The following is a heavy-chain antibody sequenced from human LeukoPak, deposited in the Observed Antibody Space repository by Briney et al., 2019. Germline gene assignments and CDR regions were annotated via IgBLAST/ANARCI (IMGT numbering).Heavy chain of an antibody. CDR2: IKWNSGSI. V-gene: IGHV3-9*01. J-gene: IGHJ6*02. Sequence: GGSLRLSCAASGFTFDDYAMHWVRHAPGKGLEWVSTIKWNSGSIGYADSVKGRFTISRDNAKNSLYLQMNSLRPEDPALYYCAKDRRIAAAGKYGMDVWGQGTSVTVSS. D-gene: IGHD6-13*01. CDR3: AKDRRIAAAGKYGMDV. CDR1: GFTFDDYA.